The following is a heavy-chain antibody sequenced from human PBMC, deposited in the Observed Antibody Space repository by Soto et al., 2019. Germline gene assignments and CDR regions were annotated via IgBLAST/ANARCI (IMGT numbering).Heavy chain of an antibody. CDR2: ISGSGGST. CDR3: ASQRGGEPYYYYGMDV. Sequence: LRLSCAASGFTFSSYAMSWVRQAPGKGLEWVSAISGSGGSTYYADSVKGRFTISRDNSKNTLYLQMNSLRAEDTAVYYCASQRGGEPYYYYGMDVWGQGTTVTVSS. D-gene: IGHD1-26*01. CDR1: GFTFSSYA. V-gene: IGHV3-23*01. J-gene: IGHJ6*01.